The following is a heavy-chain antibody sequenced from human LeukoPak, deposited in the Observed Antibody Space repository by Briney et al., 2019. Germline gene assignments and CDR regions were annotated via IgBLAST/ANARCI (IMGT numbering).Heavy chain of an antibody. CDR2: ISYDGGTT. V-gene: IGHV3-64*01. CDR1: GFSVSSHA. J-gene: IGHJ3*02. CDR3: VRDSSGHNAFDI. D-gene: IGHD6-19*01. Sequence: GGSLRLSCAASGFSVSSHAKHWVRQAPGKGLEYVSTISYDGGTTYYANSVKGRFFTSRDNSKNTLYLQMGSLRAEDMAVYYCVRDSSGHNAFDIWGQGALVTVSS.